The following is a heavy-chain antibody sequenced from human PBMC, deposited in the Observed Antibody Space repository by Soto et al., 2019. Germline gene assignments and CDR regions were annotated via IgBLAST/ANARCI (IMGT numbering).Heavy chain of an antibody. J-gene: IGHJ4*02. D-gene: IGHD4-17*01. V-gene: IGHV3-23*01. CDR2: ISGSGGST. CDR1: GFTFSSYA. CDR3: AKDQGLYGDLYYFDY. Sequence: GGSLRLSCAASGFTFSSYAMSWVRQAPGKGLEWVSAISGSGGSTYYADSVKGRFTISRDNSKNTLYLQMNSLRAEDTAVYYCAKDQGLYGDLYYFDYWGQGTLVTVSS.